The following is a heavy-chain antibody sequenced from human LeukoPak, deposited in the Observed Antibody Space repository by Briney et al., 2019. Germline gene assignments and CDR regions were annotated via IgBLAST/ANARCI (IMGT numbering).Heavy chain of an antibody. Sequence: GGSLRLSCAASGFTFSSYSMNWVRQAPGKGLEWVSSISSSSSYIYYADSVKGRFTISRDNAKNSLYLQMNSLRAEDTAVYYCARDRSTGTSLRNYYFDYWGQGTLVTVSS. J-gene: IGHJ4*02. CDR1: GFTFSSYS. CDR2: ISSSSSYI. CDR3: ARDRSTGTSLRNYYFDY. V-gene: IGHV3-21*01. D-gene: IGHD1-7*01.